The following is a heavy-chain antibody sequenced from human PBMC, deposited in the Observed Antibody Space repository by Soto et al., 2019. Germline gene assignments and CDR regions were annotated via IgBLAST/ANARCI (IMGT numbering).Heavy chain of an antibody. J-gene: IGHJ6*02. V-gene: IGHV3-30*18. CDR2: ISYDGSNK. D-gene: IGHD2-8*01. Sequence: PGGSLRLSCAASGFTFSSYGMHWVRQAPGKGLEWVAVISYDGSNKYYADSVKGRFTISRDNSKNTLYPQMNSLRAEDTAVYYCAKDSAGIWYPGYYYGMDVWGQGTTVTVSS. CDR3: AKDSAGIWYPGYYYGMDV. CDR1: GFTFSSYG.